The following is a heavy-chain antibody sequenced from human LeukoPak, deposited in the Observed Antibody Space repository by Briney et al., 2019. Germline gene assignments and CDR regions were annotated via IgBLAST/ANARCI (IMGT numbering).Heavy chain of an antibody. CDR1: GGSISSYY. D-gene: IGHD3-3*01. CDR2: IYYSGST. CDR3: ARAHDFWSGLAFDY. Sequence: SETLSLTCTVSGGSISSYYWSWIRQPPGKGLEWIGYIYYSGSTNYNPSPKSRVTISVDTSKNQFSLKLSSVTAADTAVYYCARAHDFWSGLAFDYWGQGTLVTVSS. V-gene: IGHV4-59*01. J-gene: IGHJ4*02.